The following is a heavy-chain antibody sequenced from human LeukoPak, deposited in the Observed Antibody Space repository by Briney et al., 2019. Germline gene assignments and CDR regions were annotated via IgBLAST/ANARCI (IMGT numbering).Heavy chain of an antibody. Sequence: PSQTLSLTCTVSGGSISSGSYYWSWIRQPAGKGLEWIGRIYTSGSTNYNPSLKSRVTISVETSKNQFSLKLSSVTAADTAVYYCARDVPPMALRYFGDAFDIWGQGTMVTVSS. CDR3: ARDVPPMALRYFGDAFDI. V-gene: IGHV4-61*02. CDR2: IYTSGST. J-gene: IGHJ3*02. D-gene: IGHD3-9*01. CDR1: GGSISSGSYY.